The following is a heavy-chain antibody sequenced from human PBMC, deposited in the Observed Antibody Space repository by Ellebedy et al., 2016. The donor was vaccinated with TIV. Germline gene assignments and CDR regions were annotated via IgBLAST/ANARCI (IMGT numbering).Heavy chain of an antibody. J-gene: IGHJ5*02. Sequence: GGSLRLXXAASGFAFSSYWMHWVRQPPGKGLLYVSHIKGDGSFTHHADSVEGRFTVSRDNSNNTMYLQMTGLRVDDTAVYYCAREGFVSSYYGDFDTWGQGTLVTVSS. CDR2: IKGDGSFT. CDR3: AREGFVSSYYGDFDT. CDR1: GFAFSSYW. D-gene: IGHD2-21*01. V-gene: IGHV3-74*01.